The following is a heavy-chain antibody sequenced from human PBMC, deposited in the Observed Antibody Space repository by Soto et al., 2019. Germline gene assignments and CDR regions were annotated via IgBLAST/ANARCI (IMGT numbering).Heavy chain of an antibody. CDR3: AKAYPPPYYYDSSGPLGY. V-gene: IGHV3-23*01. J-gene: IGHJ4*02. Sequence: QPGGSLRLSCAGSGFTFSNYAMSWVRQAPGKGLEWVSAISSAVNTYYADSVKGRFTISRDNSKNTLSLQMNSLRAEDTAVYYCAKAYPPPYYYDSSGPLGYWGQGTLVTVSS. CDR1: GFTFSNYA. CDR2: ISSAVNT. D-gene: IGHD3-22*01.